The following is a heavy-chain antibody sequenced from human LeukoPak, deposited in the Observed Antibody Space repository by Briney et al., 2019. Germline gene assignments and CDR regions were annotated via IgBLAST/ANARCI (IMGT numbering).Heavy chain of an antibody. CDR3: ARDRGGSYPLGWFDP. CDR1: GYTFTSYG. Sequence: ASVKVSCKASGYTFTSYGISWVRQAPGQGLEWMGWISAYNGNTNYAQKVQGRVTMTTDTSTSTAYMELRSLRSDDTAVYYCARDRGGSYPLGWFDPWAREPWSPSPQ. D-gene: IGHD1-26*01. J-gene: IGHJ5*02. CDR2: ISAYNGNT. V-gene: IGHV1-18*01.